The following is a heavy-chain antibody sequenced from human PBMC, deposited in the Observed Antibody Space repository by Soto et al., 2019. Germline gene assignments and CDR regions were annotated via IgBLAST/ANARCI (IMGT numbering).Heavy chain of an antibody. V-gene: IGHV4-30-4*01. CDR2: IYHTGSA. Sequence: QVQLQESGPGLVKASQSLSLTCTVSGDSVTHGDNYWGWIRQPPGKGLEWISYIYHTGSASFSPSLKGRGSMSVDTSSNVFSPELTSVTAADTAMYYCARLSKRLFGQYKVDYWGQGVLVTVSS. CDR3: ARLSKRLFGQYKVDY. CDR1: GDSVTHGDNY. D-gene: IGHD3-3*01. J-gene: IGHJ4*02.